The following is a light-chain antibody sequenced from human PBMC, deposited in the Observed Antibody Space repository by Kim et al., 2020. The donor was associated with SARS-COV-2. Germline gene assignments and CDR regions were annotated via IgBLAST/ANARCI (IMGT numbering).Light chain of an antibody. CDR2: QDS. CDR1: KLGDKY. Sequence: SYELTQPPSVSVSPGQTANITCSGDKLGDKYACWYQQKPGQSPVLVIYQDSKRPSGITERFSGSNSGNTATLTISGTQAMDEADYYCQAWDSSTGGVFGTGTKVTVL. V-gene: IGLV3-1*01. CDR3: QAWDSSTGGV. J-gene: IGLJ1*01.